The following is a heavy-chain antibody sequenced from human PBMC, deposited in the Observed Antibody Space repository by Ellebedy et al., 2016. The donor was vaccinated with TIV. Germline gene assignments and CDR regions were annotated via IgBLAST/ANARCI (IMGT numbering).Heavy chain of an antibody. J-gene: IGHJ4*02. D-gene: IGHD5-18*01. V-gene: IGHV3-30*18. CDR1: GFTFSRFG. CDR2: ISYDGNNK. Sequence: GESLKISCEASGFTFSRFGMHWVRQAPGQGLVWVAAISYDGNNKYYGDSVKGRFTISRDNSKNTLSLQMNSLRGDDTAVYYCAKELNVDSAYWGQGTLVTVSS. CDR3: AKELNVDSAY.